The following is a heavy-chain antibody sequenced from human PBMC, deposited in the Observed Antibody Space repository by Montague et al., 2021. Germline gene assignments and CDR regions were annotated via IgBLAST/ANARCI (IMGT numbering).Heavy chain of an antibody. D-gene: IGHD6-13*01. CDR2: IYYNGNS. CDR1: GASITSNIYS. J-gene: IGHJ5*02. Sequence: SETLSLTCTVSGASITSNIYSWGWTRQPPGKGTEWIGSIYYNGNSSYQPSLKSRVTMSVDTSKNQFSLKLSSVTAADTAIYYCARVFSSWYVGWFDPWGQVTLVTVSS. CDR3: ARVFSSWYVGWFDP. V-gene: IGHV4-39*07.